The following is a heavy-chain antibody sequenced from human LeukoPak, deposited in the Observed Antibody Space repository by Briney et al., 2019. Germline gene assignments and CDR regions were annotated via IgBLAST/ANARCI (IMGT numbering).Heavy chain of an antibody. Sequence: PGGSLRLSCAASGFTFSSYGMHWVRQAPGKGLEWVAAISYDGSNKYYADSVKGRFTISRDNSKNTLYLQMNSLRAEDTAVYYCAKDRLLWFGESMDYWGQGTLVTVSS. D-gene: IGHD3-10*01. J-gene: IGHJ4*02. V-gene: IGHV3-30*18. CDR2: ISYDGSNK. CDR1: GFTFSSYG. CDR3: AKDRLLWFGESMDY.